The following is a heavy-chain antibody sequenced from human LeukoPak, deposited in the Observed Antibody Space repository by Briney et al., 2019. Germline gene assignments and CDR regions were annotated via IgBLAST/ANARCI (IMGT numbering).Heavy chain of an antibody. D-gene: IGHD3-3*01. Sequence: SQTLSLTCTVSGGSISSGSYYWSWIRQPAGKGLEWIGRIYTSGSTNYNPSLKSRVTISVDTSKNQFSLKLSSVTAADTAVYYCARGLWGGYHNYYGMDVWGQGTTVTVSS. CDR2: IYTSGST. CDR1: GGSISSGSYY. CDR3: ARGLWGGYHNYYGMDV. V-gene: IGHV4-61*02. J-gene: IGHJ6*02.